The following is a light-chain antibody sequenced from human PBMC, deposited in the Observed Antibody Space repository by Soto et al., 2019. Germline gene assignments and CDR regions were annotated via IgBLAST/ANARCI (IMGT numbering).Light chain of an antibody. CDR3: QQYLSYPIT. V-gene: IGKV1-5*03. CDR1: QSLSSW. CDR2: KAS. J-gene: IGKJ5*01. Sequence: DIQMTQSPSTLSASVGDRVTITCRASQSLSSWLAWYQQKPGKAPKSLIYKASSLESGVPSRFSGSGSGTEFTLTISSLQPDDFATYHCQQYLSYPITFGQGTRLEIK.